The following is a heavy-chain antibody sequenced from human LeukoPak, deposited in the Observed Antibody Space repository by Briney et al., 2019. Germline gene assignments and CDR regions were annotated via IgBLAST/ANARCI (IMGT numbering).Heavy chain of an antibody. Sequence: SQTLSLTCTVSGGSISSGDYYWSWIRQPPGKGLEWIGYIYYSVSTRYNPSLKSPVTISVDTSKNQFSLKLSSVTAADTAVYYCARGGNSFDFWGQGTLVTVSS. CDR3: ARGGNSFDF. J-gene: IGHJ4*02. CDR1: GGSISSGDYY. D-gene: IGHD6-13*01. V-gene: IGHV4-30-4*01. CDR2: IYYSVST.